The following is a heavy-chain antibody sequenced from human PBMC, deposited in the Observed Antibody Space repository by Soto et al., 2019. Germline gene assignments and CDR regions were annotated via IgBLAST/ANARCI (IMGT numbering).Heavy chain of an antibody. CDR2: ISYGEGTE. D-gene: IGHD6-13*01. CDR1: GFDFSTYG. J-gene: IGHJ5*02. V-gene: IGHV3-30*18. Sequence: GGSLRLSCAASGFDFSTYGLHWVRQAPGKGLEWVASISYGEGTEYYADSVKGRFIISRDNSKKMVYLQTDNLRPEDTAVYYCAKDSRIIEAASGGWFDPWGQGTLVTVYS. CDR3: AKDSRIIEAASGGWFDP.